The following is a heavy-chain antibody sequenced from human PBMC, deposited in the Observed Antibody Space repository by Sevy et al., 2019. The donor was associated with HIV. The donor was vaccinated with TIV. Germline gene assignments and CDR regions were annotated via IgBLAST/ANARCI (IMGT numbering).Heavy chain of an antibody. CDR3: ARIRGIMITFGGVIHDAFDI. J-gene: IGHJ3*02. CDR1: GFTFSSYW. CDR2: IKQDGSEK. D-gene: IGHD3-16*02. V-gene: IGHV3-7*03. Sequence: GGSLRLSCAASGFTFSSYWMSWVRHAPGKGLEWVANIKQDGSEKYYVDSVKGRFTISRDNAKNSLYLQMNSLRAEDTDVYYCARIRGIMITFGGVIHDAFDIWGQGTMVTVSS.